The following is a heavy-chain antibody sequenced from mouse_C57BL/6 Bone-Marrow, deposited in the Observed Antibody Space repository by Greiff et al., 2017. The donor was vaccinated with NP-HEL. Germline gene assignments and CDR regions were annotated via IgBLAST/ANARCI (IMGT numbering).Heavy chain of an antibody. D-gene: IGHD4-1*01. J-gene: IGHJ3*01. CDR1: GYTFTSYW. CDR2: IDPNSGGT. Sequence: QVQLQQPGAELVKPGASVKLSCKASGYTFTSYWMHWVKQRPGRGLEWIGRIDPNSGGTKYNEKFKSKATLTVDKPSSTACMQLSSLTSEDSAVYYRARSGWDVEKAWFAYWGQGTLVTVSA. CDR3: ARSGWDVEKAWFAY. V-gene: IGHV1-72*01.